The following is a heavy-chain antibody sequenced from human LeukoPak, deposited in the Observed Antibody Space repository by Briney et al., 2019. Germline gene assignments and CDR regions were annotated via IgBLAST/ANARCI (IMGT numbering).Heavy chain of an antibody. V-gene: IGHV4-39*07. CDR3: ARGPLESFDL. J-gene: IGHJ2*01. D-gene: IGHD3-3*02. CDR2: IYYSGIT. Sequence: PSETLSLTCTVSGVSIRSPNYYWAWIRQPPGKGLEWMGSIYYSGITYYNPSLKSPVTISVDTSKNQFSLRLNSVTAADTAVYYCARGPLESFDLWGRGTLVTVSS. CDR1: GVSIRSPNYY.